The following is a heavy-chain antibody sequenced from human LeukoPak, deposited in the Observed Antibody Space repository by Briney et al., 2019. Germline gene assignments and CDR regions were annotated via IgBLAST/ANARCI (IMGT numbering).Heavy chain of an antibody. V-gene: IGHV4-34*01. CDR1: GGSFSGYY. Sequence: SETLSLTCAVYGGSFSGYYWSWIRQPPGKGLEWIGEIKHSGSTNYNPSLKSRVTISVDTSKNQFSLKLSSVTAADTAVYCCARGLGTIFGVVIRGRNYFDYWGQGTLVTVSS. CDR2: IKHSGST. J-gene: IGHJ4*02. CDR3: ARGLGTIFGVVIRGRNYFDY. D-gene: IGHD3-3*01.